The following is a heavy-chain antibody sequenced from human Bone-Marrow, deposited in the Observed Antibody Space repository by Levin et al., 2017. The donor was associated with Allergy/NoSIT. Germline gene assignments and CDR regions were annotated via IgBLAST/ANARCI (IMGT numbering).Heavy chain of an antibody. CDR1: GFLFRAYA. J-gene: IGHJ4*02. Sequence: GGSLRLSCSASGFLFRAYAMTWVRQAPGKGLEWVSTISGSGSTTFYADSVKGRFTISRDNSKNTLFLQLNSLRVDDTAIYYCAQKGDWGQGTLVTVSS. V-gene: IGHV3-23*01. CDR3: AQKGD. CDR2: ISGSGSTT.